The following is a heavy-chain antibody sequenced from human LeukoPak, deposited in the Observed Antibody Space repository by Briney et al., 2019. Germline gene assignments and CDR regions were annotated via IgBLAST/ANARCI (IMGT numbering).Heavy chain of an antibody. D-gene: IGHD3-22*01. J-gene: IGHJ3*02. CDR1: GFTFSTYW. CDR3: ARGGAYYYDSTHAFDI. V-gene: IGHV3-74*01. Sequence: PGGSLRLSCAASGFTFSTYWMHSVRQALGKGLVWVSRINSDGSSTNYADSVKGRFTISRDNAKNTLYLQMNSLSAKDTAVYYCARGGAYYYDSTHAFDIWGQGTMVTVSS. CDR2: INSDGSST.